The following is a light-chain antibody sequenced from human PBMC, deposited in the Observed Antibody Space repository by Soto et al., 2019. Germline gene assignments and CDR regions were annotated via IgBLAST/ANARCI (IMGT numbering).Light chain of an antibody. CDR1: QSVSSSY. J-gene: IGKJ1*01. V-gene: IGKV3-20*01. Sequence: DIVFTHSPGTLSLSPGERATLSCRASQSVSSSYLAWYQQKPGQAPRLLIYGASSRATGIPDRFSGSGSGTDFTLTISRLEPEDFAVYYCQQYGSSGTFGQGTKVDIK. CDR2: GAS. CDR3: QQYGSSGT.